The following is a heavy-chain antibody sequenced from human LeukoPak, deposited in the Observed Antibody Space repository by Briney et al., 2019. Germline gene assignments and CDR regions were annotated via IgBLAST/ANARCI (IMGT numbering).Heavy chain of an antibody. Sequence: PSETLSLTCTVSGGSISSGSYYWSWIRQPAGKGLEWIGRIYTSGSTNYNPSLKSRVTISVDTSKNQFSLKLSSVTAADTAVYYCARINGSGDLWWFDPWGQGTLVTVSS. CDR1: GGSISSGSYY. V-gene: IGHV4-61*02. CDR3: ARINGSGDLWWFDP. D-gene: IGHD3-10*01. J-gene: IGHJ5*02. CDR2: IYTSGST.